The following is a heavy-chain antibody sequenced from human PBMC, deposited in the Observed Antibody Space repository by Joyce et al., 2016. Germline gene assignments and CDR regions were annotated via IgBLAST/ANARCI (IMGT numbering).Heavy chain of an antibody. CDR2: IRNKVEGYST. J-gene: IGHJ2*01. V-gene: IGHV3-72*01. CDR1: GFTFSDRY. CDR3: ASEGPNYFDG. Sequence: EVQVVESGGALVQPGESLRLSCAGSGFTFSDRYMNWGRQGPGKGLEWVGLIRNKVEGYSTDYAASVKGRFTISRDDSKSSFYLQMNSLKIEDTAVYYCASEGPNYFDGWGRGTLVTVST. D-gene: IGHD4/OR15-4a*01.